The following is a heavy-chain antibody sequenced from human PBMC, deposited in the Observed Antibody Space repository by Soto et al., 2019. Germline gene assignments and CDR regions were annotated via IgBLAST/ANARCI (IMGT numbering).Heavy chain of an antibody. CDR3: ACLLVVGAATARGGFDP. J-gene: IGHJ5*02. CDR2: INHSERT. V-gene: IGHV4-34*08. Sequence: AVVDGNCRGYDWRRIRQHQRKGLEWIGEINHSERTNYNPSLKSRVTISVDTSKNQFSLKLSSVTAADTAVYYCACLLVVGAATARGGFDPWGQGTLDIVTS. CDR1: DGNCRGYD. D-gene: IGHD2-15*01.